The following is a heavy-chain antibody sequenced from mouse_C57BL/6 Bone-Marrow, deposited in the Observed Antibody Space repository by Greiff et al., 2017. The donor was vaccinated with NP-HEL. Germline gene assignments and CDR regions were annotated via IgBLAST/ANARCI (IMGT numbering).Heavy chain of an antibody. CDR2: IDPANGNT. Sequence: EVQLQQSVAELVRPGASVKLSCTASGFNFKNTYMHWVKQRPEQGLEWIGRIDPANGNTKYAPKFQGKATITADTSSNTAYLQLSSLTSEDTAIYYCARDSSGYGFAYWGQGTLVTVSA. V-gene: IGHV14-3*01. D-gene: IGHD3-2*02. J-gene: IGHJ3*01. CDR1: GFNFKNTY. CDR3: ARDSSGYGFAY.